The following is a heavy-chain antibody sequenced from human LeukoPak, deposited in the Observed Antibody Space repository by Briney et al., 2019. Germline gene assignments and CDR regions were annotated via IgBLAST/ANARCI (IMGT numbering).Heavy chain of an antibody. D-gene: IGHD3-10*01. V-gene: IGHV3-33*01. J-gene: IGHJ4*02. Sequence: GTSLRLSCTAPGFTLSSYAIHWIRQAPGKGLEWVALVWHDGSNRYYSEAVKGRFTISRDNSKNTVYLQINSLRAEDTAVYYCARELFGSGSCPDYWGQGTRVTVSS. CDR2: VWHDGSNR. CDR1: GFTLSSYA. CDR3: ARELFGSGSCPDY.